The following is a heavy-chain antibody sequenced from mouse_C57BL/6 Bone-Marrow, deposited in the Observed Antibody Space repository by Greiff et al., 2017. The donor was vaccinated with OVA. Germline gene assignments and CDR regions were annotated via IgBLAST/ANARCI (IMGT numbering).Heavy chain of an antibody. CDR2: FYPGSGSI. Sequence: QVQLQQSGAELVKPGASVKLSCKASGYTFTEYTIHWVKQRSGQGLEWIGWFYPGSGSIKYNEKFKDKATLTADKSSSTVYMELSRLTSEDSAVYFCARHEDIPFYDYDGAWFAYWGQGTLVTVSA. CDR1: GYTFTEYT. V-gene: IGHV1-62-2*01. J-gene: IGHJ3*01. D-gene: IGHD2-4*01. CDR3: ARHEDIPFYDYDGAWFAY.